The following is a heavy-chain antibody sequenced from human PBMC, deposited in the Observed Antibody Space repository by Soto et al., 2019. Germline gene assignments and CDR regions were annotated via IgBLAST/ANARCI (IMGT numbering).Heavy chain of an antibody. J-gene: IGHJ6*02. Sequence: AXSPRLSCVASGVPFMPYTMNWVRPATGKGLEWVSGIRGFSPYTFYSESLKGRFTISRDNAKNSLYLQMNSLRAEDTAVYYCARDRGYDAHDFYYNAMDGWGQGTTVTGSS. CDR2: IRGFSPYT. CDR3: ARDRGYDAHDFYYNAMDG. CDR1: GVPFMPYT. D-gene: IGHD2-15*01. V-gene: IGHV3-21*01.